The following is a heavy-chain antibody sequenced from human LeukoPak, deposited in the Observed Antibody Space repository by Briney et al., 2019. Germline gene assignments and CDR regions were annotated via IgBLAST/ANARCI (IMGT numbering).Heavy chain of an antibody. J-gene: IGHJ4*02. CDR1: GGSITSSSYY. Sequence: SETLSLTCSVSGGSITSSSYYWSWIRQPPGKGLEWIGYIYHSGSTYYNPSLKSRVTISVDRSKNQFSLKLSSVTAADTAVYYCARTKIAARFLFDYWGQGTLVTVSS. CDR3: ARTKIAARFLFDY. V-gene: IGHV4-30-2*01. D-gene: IGHD6-6*01. CDR2: IYHSGST.